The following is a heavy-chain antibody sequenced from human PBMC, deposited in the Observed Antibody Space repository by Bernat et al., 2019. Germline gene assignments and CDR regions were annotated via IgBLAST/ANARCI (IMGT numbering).Heavy chain of an antibody. CDR2: ISRTSSNI. D-gene: IGHD7-27*01. CDR1: GFTFSSYS. V-gene: IGHV3-48*01. CDR3: ARETGEWGLGI. J-gene: IGHJ3*02. Sequence: EVQLVESGGALVQPGGSLRLSCAASGFTFSSYSMNWVRQAPGKGLEWVSYISRTSSNIYYADSVKGRFTISRDNAKNSLYLQMNSLRAEDTAVYYCARETGEWGLGIWGQGTMVTVSS.